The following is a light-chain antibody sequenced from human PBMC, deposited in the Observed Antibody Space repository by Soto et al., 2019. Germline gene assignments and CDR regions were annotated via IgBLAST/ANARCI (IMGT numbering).Light chain of an antibody. V-gene: IGLV2-14*01. CDR1: SSDVGGYNY. J-gene: IGLJ2*01. Sequence: QSALTQPASVSGSPGQSITISCTGTSSDVGGYNYVSWYQQHPGKAPKLMIYEVSNRSSGVSNRFSGSKSGNTAYLTISGHQAEDEADYYCNSYKSSSTLVFGGGTKHTVL. CDR2: EVS. CDR3: NSYKSSSTLV.